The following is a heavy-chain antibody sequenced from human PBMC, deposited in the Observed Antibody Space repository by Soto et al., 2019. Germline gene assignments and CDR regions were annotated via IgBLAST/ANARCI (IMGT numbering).Heavy chain of an antibody. CDR3: AKDQRYYDSSGYYYAKPLGFDY. Sequence: EVQLLESGGGLVQPGGSLRLSCAASGFTFSSYAMSWVRQAPGKGLEWVSAISGSGGSTYYADSVKGRFTISRDNYKNTLYLQMNSLRAEDTSVYYCAKDQRYYDSSGYYYAKPLGFDYWGQGTLVTVSS. CDR1: GFTFSSYA. CDR2: ISGSGGST. D-gene: IGHD3-22*01. J-gene: IGHJ4*02. V-gene: IGHV3-23*01.